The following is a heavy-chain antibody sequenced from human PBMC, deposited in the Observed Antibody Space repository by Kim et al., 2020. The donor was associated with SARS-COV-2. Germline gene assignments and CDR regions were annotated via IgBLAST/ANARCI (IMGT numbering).Heavy chain of an antibody. J-gene: IGHJ5*02. Sequence: GESLKISCKGSGYSFTSYWIGWVRQMPGKGLEWMGIIYPVDSDTIYSPSFQGQVTISAYKSISTAYLQLSSLKASDTAMYYCARRVGATTSGWFDPWGQTPLVPVS. CDR2: IYPVDSDT. CDR3: ARRVGATTSGWFDP. V-gene: IGHV5-51*01. CDR1: GYSFTSYW. D-gene: IGHD1-26*01.